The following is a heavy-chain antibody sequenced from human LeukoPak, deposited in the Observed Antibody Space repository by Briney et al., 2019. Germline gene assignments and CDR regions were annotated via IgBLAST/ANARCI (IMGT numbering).Heavy chain of an antibody. D-gene: IGHD3-22*01. J-gene: IGHJ3*02. CDR2: ISSSSSYI. V-gene: IGHV3-21*01. CDR3: ARDAVIVVVITTESGAFDI. CDR1: GFTFSSYS. Sequence: GGSLRLSCAASGFTFSSYSMNWVRQAPGKGLEWVSSISSSSSYIYYADSVKGRFTISRDNAKNSLYLQMNSLRAEDTAVYYCARDAVIVVVITTESGAFDIWGQGTMVTVSS.